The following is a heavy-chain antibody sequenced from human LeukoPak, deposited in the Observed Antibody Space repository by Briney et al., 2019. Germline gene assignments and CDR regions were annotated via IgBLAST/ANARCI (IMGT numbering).Heavy chain of an antibody. V-gene: IGHV3-11*05. CDR1: GFTFSDYY. CDR3: ARAHPSDY. Sequence: GGSLRLSCAASGFTFSDYYMSWIRQAPGKGLEWVSYISSSGGYTDYADSVKGRFSISRDNAKNSLYLQMNSLSVEDTAVYYCARAHPSDYWGQGTLVTVSS. CDR2: ISSSGGYT. J-gene: IGHJ4*02.